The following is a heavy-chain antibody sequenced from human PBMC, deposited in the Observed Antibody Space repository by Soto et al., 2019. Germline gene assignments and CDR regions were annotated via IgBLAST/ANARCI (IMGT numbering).Heavy chain of an antibody. V-gene: IGHV3-23*01. D-gene: IGHD3-3*01. J-gene: IGHJ4*02. CDR3: ARDLPSPYYDFWSGYYTG. CDR1: GFTFSTYA. CDR2: VSASGLNT. Sequence: PGGSLRLSCAASGFTFSTYAMAWVRQAPGKGLEWVSGVSASGLNTDYSDPVKGRFYISRDNSKNTLYLQMNSLRAEDTAVYYCARDLPSPYYDFWSGYYTGWGQGTLVTVSS.